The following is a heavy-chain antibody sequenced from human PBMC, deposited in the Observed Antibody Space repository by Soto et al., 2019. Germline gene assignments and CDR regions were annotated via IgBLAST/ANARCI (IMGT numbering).Heavy chain of an antibody. CDR2: ISAHNGLT. V-gene: IGHV1-18*01. J-gene: IGHJ4*02. CDR1: GYTFTSYG. Sequence: ASVKVSCKASGYTFTSYGITWVRRAPGEGLEWLGWISAHNGLTKYAVKVQDRVTMTTDTSTNTAYMELRGLTSDDTALYFCARDHDLMIIPSHPSDFWGQGTLVTVPS. D-gene: IGHD3-3*01. CDR3: ARDHDLMIIPSHPSDF.